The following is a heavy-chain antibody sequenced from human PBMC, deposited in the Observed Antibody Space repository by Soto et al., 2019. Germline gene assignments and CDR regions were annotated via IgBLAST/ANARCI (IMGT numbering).Heavy chain of an antibody. V-gene: IGHV3-66*01. Sequence: EVQLVESGGGLVQPGGSLRLSCAASGFTFSSNYMSWVRQAPGGGLEWVSVIYSAGTTYYADSVKDRFTISRDNSKNTLYLQMNSLRAEDTAVYYCTRVPDTIFGVRFWGQGTLVTVSS. J-gene: IGHJ4*02. CDR2: IYSAGTT. D-gene: IGHD3-3*01. CDR1: GFTFSSNY. CDR3: TRVPDTIFGVRF.